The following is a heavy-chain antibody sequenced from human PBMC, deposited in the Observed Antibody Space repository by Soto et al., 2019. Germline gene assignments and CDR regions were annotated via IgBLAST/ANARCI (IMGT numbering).Heavy chain of an antibody. V-gene: IGHV3-33*01. J-gene: IGHJ5*02. CDR1: GFTFSSYG. CDR2: IWYDGSNK. CDR3: ARVSNNYYDSSGLSP. D-gene: IGHD3-22*01. Sequence: SGGSLRLSCAASGFTFSSYGMHWVRQAPGKGLEWVAVIWYDGSNKYYADSVKGRFTISRDNSKNTLYLQMNSLRAEDTAVYYCARVSNNYYDSSGLSPWGQGTQVTVSS.